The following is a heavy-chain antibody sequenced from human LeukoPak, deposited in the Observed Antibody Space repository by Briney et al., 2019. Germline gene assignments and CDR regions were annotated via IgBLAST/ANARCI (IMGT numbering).Heavy chain of an antibody. Sequence: ASVKVSCKASGGTFSSYAISWVRQAPGQGLEWMGGIIPIFGTANYAQKFQGRVTITTDESTSTACMELSSLRSEDTAVYYCARQAVAGQYFQHWGQGTLVTVSS. V-gene: IGHV1-69*05. CDR2: IIPIFGTA. CDR3: ARQAVAGQYFQH. D-gene: IGHD6-19*01. J-gene: IGHJ1*01. CDR1: GGTFSSYA.